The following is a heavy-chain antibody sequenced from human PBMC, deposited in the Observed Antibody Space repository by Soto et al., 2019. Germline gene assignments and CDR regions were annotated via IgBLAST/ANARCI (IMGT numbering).Heavy chain of an antibody. CDR1: ELTFSSSW. D-gene: IGHD3-10*01. CDR3: VRSYPGRGEVDWPDP. CDR2: INQDGSEK. Sequence: WSLRLSCTVSELTFSSSWMSWVRQTPGKGLEWVANINQDGSEKYYVDSVKGRFTISRENAKNSLYLQMKSLRVEDTAVYYCVRSYPGRGEVDWPDPSGPGALVTV. J-gene: IGHJ5*02. V-gene: IGHV3-7*03.